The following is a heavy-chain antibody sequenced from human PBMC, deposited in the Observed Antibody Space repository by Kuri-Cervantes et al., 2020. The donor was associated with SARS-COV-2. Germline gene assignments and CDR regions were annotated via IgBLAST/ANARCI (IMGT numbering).Heavy chain of an antibody. CDR1: GFTFSSYA. CDR3: AKDRMVQGVIRGTAFDP. D-gene: IGHD3-10*01. J-gene: IGHJ5*02. V-gene: IGHV3-30-3*01. CDR2: ISYDGSNK. Sequence: GGSLRLSCAASGFTFSSYAMHWVRQAPGKGLEWVAVISYDGSNKYYADSVKGRFTISRDNAKNSLYLQMNSLRAEDTALYYCAKDRMVQGVIRGTAFDPWGQGTLVTVSS.